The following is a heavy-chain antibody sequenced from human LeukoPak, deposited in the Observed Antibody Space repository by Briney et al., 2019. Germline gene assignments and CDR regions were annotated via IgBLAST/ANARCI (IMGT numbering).Heavy chain of an antibody. Sequence: GGSLRLSCAASGFTFSIYAMNWVRQAPGKGLEWVSVISGSGGSTYYADSVKGRFTISRDNSKDTLHLQMNSLRAEDTAVYYCANEYSGYGVAYWGQGTLVTVSS. D-gene: IGHD5-12*01. CDR1: GFTFSIYA. CDR3: ANEYSGYGVAY. J-gene: IGHJ4*02. V-gene: IGHV3-23*01. CDR2: ISGSGGST.